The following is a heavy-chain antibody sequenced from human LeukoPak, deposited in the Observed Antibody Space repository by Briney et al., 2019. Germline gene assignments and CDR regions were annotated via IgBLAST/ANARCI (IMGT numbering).Heavy chain of an antibody. CDR1: GFTFSSYG. CDR3: AREGVARGNDY. Sequence: VQPGRSLRLSCAASGFTFSSYGMHWVPQAPGKGLEWVAVIWYDGSNKYYADSVKGRFTISRDNSKNTLYLQMNSLRAEDTAVYYCAREGVARGNDYWGQGTLVTVSS. D-gene: IGHD5-12*01. CDR2: IWYDGSNK. V-gene: IGHV3-33*01. J-gene: IGHJ4*02.